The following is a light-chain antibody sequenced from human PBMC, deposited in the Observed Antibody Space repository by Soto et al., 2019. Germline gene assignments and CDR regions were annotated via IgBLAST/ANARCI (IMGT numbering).Light chain of an antibody. CDR3: QQYGSSIT. CDR1: QSVPRSY. V-gene: IGKV3-20*01. CDR2: GTS. J-gene: IGKJ5*01. Sequence: EIVMTQSPGTRSLSPGERATLSCRASQSVPRSYLAWYQQKPGQAPRLLIYGTSSRATGIQDRFSGSGSGTDFTLTISRLEPEDFAVFYCQQYGSSITCGQGTRLEIK.